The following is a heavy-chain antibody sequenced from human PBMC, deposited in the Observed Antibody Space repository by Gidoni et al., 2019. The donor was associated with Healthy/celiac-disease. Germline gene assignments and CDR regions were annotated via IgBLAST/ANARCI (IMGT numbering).Heavy chain of an antibody. CDR1: GFTFSSYA. J-gene: IGHJ4*02. CDR2: ISGSGGST. Sequence: EVQLLESGGGLVQPGGSLRLSCAASGFTFSSYAMSWVRQAPGKGLEWVSAISGSGGSTYYADSVKGRFTISRDNSKNTLYLQMNSPRAEDTAVYYCAKDGVWIVGATRVDYWGQGTLVTVSS. D-gene: IGHD1-26*01. V-gene: IGHV3-23*01. CDR3: AKDGVWIVGATRVDY.